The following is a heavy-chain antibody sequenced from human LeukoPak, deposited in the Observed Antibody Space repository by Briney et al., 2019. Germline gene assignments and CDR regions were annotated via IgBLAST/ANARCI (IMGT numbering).Heavy chain of an antibody. V-gene: IGHV1-18*01. D-gene: IGHD6-13*01. CDR3: ARDSGYSSSWSYYYYGMDV. CDR2: ISAYNGNT. CDR1: GYTFTSYG. Sequence: VASVTVSCTASGYTFTSYGISWVRQAPGQGLEWMGWISAYNGNTNYAQKLQGRVTMTTDISTSTAYMELRSLRSDDTAVYYCARDSGYSSSWSYYYYGMDVWGQGTTVTVSS. J-gene: IGHJ6*02.